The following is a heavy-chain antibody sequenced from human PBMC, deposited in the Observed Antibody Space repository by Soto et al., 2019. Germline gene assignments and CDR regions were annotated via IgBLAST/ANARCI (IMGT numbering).Heavy chain of an antibody. V-gene: IGHV3-72*01. D-gene: IGHD3-10*01. CDR2: IRNKANSYTT. J-gene: IGHJ4*02. CDR3: ARGTFDY. CDR1: GFTFINHY. Sequence: EVLLVESGGGLVQPGGSLRLSCAGTGFTFINHYMDWVRQAPGKGLEWVGRIRNKANSYTTEYAASVKGRFTISRDDSKNSLYLQMNSLKTEDMAVYYCARGTFDYWGQGTLVTVSS.